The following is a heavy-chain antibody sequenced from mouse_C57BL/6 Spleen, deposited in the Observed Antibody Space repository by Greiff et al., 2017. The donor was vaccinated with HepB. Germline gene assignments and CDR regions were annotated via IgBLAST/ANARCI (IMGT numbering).Heavy chain of an antibody. CDR3: AREDGTSLDY. V-gene: IGHV3-6*01. Sequence: EVKLMESGPGLVKPSQSLSLTCSVTGYSITSGYYWNWIRQFPGNKLEWMGYISYDGSNNYNPSLKNRISITRDTSKNQFFLKLNSVTTEDTATYYCAREDGTSLDYWGQGTTLTVSS. CDR1: GYSITSGYY. D-gene: IGHD4-1*01. CDR2: ISYDGSN. J-gene: IGHJ2*01.